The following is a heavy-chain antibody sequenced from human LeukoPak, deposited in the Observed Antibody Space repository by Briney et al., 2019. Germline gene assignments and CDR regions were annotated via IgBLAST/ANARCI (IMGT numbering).Heavy chain of an antibody. CDR1: GLIFSTYS. CDR3: AKAPVTTCRGAYCYPFDY. Sequence: GGSLRLSCSVSGLIFSTYSMHWVRQAPGKGLECISGFSGSGGSTYYADSVKGRFTISRDNSKNTLYLQMNSLRAEDTAVYYCAKAPVTTCRGAYCYPFDYWGQGTLVTVSS. D-gene: IGHD2-21*01. CDR2: FSGSGGST. J-gene: IGHJ4*02. V-gene: IGHV3-23*01.